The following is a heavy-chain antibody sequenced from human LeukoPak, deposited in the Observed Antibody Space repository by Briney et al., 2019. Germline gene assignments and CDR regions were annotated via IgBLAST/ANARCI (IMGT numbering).Heavy chain of an antibody. J-gene: IGHJ4*02. CDR1: GGSISSSSYY. Sequence: SETLSLTCTVSGGSISSSSYYWGWIRQPPGKGLEWIGSIYYSGSTYYNPSLKSRVTISVDTSKNQFSLKLSSVTAADTAVYYCARDPHGDYYFDYWGQGTLVTVSS. D-gene: IGHD4-17*01. CDR2: IYYSGST. CDR3: ARDPHGDYYFDY. V-gene: IGHV4-39*07.